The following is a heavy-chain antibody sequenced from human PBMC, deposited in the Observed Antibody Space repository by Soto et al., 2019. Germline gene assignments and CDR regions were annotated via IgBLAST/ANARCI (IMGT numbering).Heavy chain of an antibody. J-gene: IGHJ4*02. D-gene: IGHD3-16*01. CDR2: INESGGST. CDR1: GFTLSSYA. V-gene: IGHV3-23*01. Sequence: GGSVRLSCAASGFTLSSYAMRWVRQAPGKGLEWVSSINESGGSTYYGDSVKGRCTISRDNSKNTLYLQMDSLRVEDTAVYYCARAFGSGPSYWGQGTLVTVSS. CDR3: ARAFGSGPSY.